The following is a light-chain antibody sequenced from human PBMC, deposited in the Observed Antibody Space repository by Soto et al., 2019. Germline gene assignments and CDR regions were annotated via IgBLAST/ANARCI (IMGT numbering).Light chain of an antibody. CDR1: SSDVGGYNY. Sequence: QSVLTQPASVSGSPGQSITISCTGTSSDVGGYNYVSWYQQHPGKAPKLMIYEVSNRPSGVSNRFSGSKSGNTASLTISGLQADDEADYYCNSYTSSSSYVVFGGGTKLTVL. J-gene: IGLJ2*01. V-gene: IGLV2-14*01. CDR2: EVS. CDR3: NSYTSSSSYVV.